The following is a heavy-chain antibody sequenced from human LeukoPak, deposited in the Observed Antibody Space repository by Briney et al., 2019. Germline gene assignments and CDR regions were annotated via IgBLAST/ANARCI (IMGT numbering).Heavy chain of an antibody. J-gene: IGHJ4*02. Sequence: SETLSLTCTVSGGSVTRGNYYWSWIRQPPGKGLEWIGYIYYSDSTYYNPSLESRVTIAVDTSKNQFSLKLSSVTAADTAVYYCARGGTDYYFDYWGQGTLVTVSP. V-gene: IGHV4-30-4*01. CDR1: GGSVTRGNYY. CDR3: ARGGTDYYFDY. CDR2: IYYSDST. D-gene: IGHD1-26*01.